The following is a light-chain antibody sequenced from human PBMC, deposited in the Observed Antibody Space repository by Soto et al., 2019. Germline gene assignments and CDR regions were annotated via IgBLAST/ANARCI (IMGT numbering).Light chain of an antibody. CDR1: SSDVGSYNL. V-gene: IGLV2-23*01. CDR3: CSYAGSITLGVV. Sequence: QSVLTQPASVSGSPGQSITISCTGTSSDVGSYNLVSWYQQHPGKAPKLMIYEGSKRPSGVSNRFSGSKSGNTASLTISGLQAEDEADYYCCSYAGSITLGVVFGGGTKVTVL. J-gene: IGLJ2*01. CDR2: EGS.